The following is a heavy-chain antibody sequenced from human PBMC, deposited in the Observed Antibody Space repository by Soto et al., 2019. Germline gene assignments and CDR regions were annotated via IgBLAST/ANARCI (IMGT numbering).Heavy chain of an antibody. J-gene: IGHJ4*02. V-gene: IGHV1-69*13. Sequence: GASVKVSCKASGGAFSSYAISWVRQAPGQGLEWMGGIIPIFGTANYAQKFQGRVTITADESTSTAYMELSSLRSEDTAVYYCARGFKPVGATINPFDYWGQGTLVTVSS. CDR1: GGAFSSYA. D-gene: IGHD1-26*01. CDR2: IIPIFGTA. CDR3: ARGFKPVGATINPFDY.